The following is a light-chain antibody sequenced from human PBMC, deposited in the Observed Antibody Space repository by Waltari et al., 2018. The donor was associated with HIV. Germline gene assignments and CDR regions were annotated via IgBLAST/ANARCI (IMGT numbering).Light chain of an antibody. J-gene: IGKJ2*01. Sequence: DIVMTQSPDSLAVSLGERATINCKSSQSVLYSSNNKNYLAWYQQKPGQPPKVLIYWASTRESGVPDRFSGSWSGTDFTLTISSLQAEDVAVYYCQQYYSTPRTFGQGTKLEIK. CDR1: QSVLYSSNNKNY. V-gene: IGKV4-1*01. CDR2: WAS. CDR3: QQYYSTPRT.